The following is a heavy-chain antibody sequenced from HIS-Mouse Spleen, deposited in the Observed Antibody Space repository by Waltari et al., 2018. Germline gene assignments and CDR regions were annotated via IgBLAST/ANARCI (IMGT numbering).Heavy chain of an antibody. Sequence: QLQLQESGPGLVKPSETLSLTCTVSGGSISSSSYYWGWIRQPPGKGLEWIGSIYYSGSPYCNPSLKGRVTRSVDTSKNQFSLKLSSVTAADTAVYYCAREIPYSSSWYDWYFDLWGRGTLVTVSS. V-gene: IGHV4-39*07. J-gene: IGHJ2*01. CDR3: AREIPYSSSWYDWYFDL. CDR2: IYYSGSP. CDR1: GGSISSSSYY. D-gene: IGHD6-13*01.